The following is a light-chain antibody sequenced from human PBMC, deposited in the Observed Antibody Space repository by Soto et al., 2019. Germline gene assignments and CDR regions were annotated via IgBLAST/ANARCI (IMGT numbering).Light chain of an antibody. Sequence: EIVLTQSPATLSLSPGERATLSCRASQSVSSSYLAWYQQKPGQAPRLLIYGASSRATGIPDRFSGSGSGTDFTLTISRLEPEDFAVYYCQQYGSSPGWTFGQGTKV. J-gene: IGKJ1*01. CDR2: GAS. CDR1: QSVSSSY. CDR3: QQYGSSPGWT. V-gene: IGKV3-20*01.